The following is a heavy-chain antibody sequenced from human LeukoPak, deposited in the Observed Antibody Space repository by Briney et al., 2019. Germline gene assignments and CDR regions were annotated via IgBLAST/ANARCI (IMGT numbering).Heavy chain of an antibody. D-gene: IGHD3-22*01. J-gene: IGHJ4*02. CDR2: IYYSGST. CDR1: GGSISSYY. V-gene: IGHV4-59*01. Sequence: SEALSLTCTVSGGSISSYYWSWIRQPPGKGLEWIGYIYYSGSTNYNPSLKSRVTISVDTSKNQFSLKLSSVTAADTAVYYCAREGYDSSGYYSGFDYWGQGTLVTVSS. CDR3: AREGYDSSGYYSGFDY.